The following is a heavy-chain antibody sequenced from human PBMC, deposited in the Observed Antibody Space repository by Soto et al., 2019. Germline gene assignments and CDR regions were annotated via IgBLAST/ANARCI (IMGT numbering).Heavy chain of an antibody. CDR3: AGYDGSYFHP. V-gene: IGHV3-21*01. CDR1: GVTFISYS. J-gene: IGHJ1*01. D-gene: IGHD1-26*01. Sequence: EVQLVESGGGLGKPGGSLRLSSAASGVTFISYSMNWVRQAPGKGLEWVSSISSSSSYIYYAASVKGRFTISRDNAKNSLYLQMNSLRAEDTAVYYCAGYDGSYFHPWGQGTLVTVSS. CDR2: ISSSSSYI.